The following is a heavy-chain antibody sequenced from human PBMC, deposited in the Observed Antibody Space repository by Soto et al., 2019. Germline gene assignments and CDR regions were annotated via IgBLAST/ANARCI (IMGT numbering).Heavy chain of an antibody. Sequence: EVQLVESGGGLVKPGGSLRLSCAASGFTFSNAWMNWVRQAPGKGLEWVGRIKSKTDGGTTDYAAPVKGRFTISRDDSKNTLYLQMNSLKTEDTAVYNCTAEAYSYGPGSFGYWGQGTLVTVSS. CDR3: TAEAYSYGPGSFGY. V-gene: IGHV3-15*07. J-gene: IGHJ4*02. D-gene: IGHD5-18*01. CDR1: GFTFSNAW. CDR2: IKSKTDGGTT.